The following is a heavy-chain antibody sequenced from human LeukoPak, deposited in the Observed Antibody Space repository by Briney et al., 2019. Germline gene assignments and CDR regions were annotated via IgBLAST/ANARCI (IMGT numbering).Heavy chain of an antibody. Sequence: GGSLRLSCAASGFTFSSYAMSWVRQAPGKGLEWVSAISGSGGSTYYADSVKGRFTISRDNSKNTLYLQMNSLRAEDTAVYYCAKVLLRFLEWLPDFDYWGQGTLVTVSS. CDR2: ISGSGGST. D-gene: IGHD3-3*01. J-gene: IGHJ4*02. CDR3: AKVLLRFLEWLPDFDY. V-gene: IGHV3-23*01. CDR1: GFTFSSYA.